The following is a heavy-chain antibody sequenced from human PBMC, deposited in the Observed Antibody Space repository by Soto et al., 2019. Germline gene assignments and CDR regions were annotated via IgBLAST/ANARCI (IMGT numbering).Heavy chain of an antibody. V-gene: IGHV3-21*06. Sequence: GGSLRLSCAASGLTLSMWTLNWVRQTPGKGLEWVSSLGVSDDIFYAASVKGRFTMSRDRSKNLVYLQMDRLRAEDTGVYYCARLTGIPEIAPTEEDYWGQGT. J-gene: IGHJ4*02. CDR2: LGVSDDI. CDR3: ARLTGIPEIAPTEEDY. D-gene: IGHD2-21*01. CDR1: GLTLSMWT.